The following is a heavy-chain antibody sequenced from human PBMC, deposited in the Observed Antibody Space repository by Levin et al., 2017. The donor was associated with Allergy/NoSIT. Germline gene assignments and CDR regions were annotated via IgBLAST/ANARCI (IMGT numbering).Heavy chain of an antibody. Sequence: GSLRLSCAASGFTFSSYEMNWVRQAPGKGLEWVSYISSPGSTKYYADSVKGRFTISRDNAKNSLYLQMNSLRVEDTAVYYCAGDAAYAEVGYWGQGTLVTVSS. CDR3: AGDAAYAEVGY. CDR2: ISSPGSTK. CDR1: GFTFSSYE. J-gene: IGHJ4*02. D-gene: IGHD1-26*01. V-gene: IGHV3-48*03.